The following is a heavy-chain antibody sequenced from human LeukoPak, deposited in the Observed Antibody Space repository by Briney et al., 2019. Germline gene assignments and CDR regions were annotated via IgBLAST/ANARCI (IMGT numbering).Heavy chain of an antibody. CDR3: ARDPVPGIAAAGTH. Sequence: GGSLRLSCAASGFTSSSYSMNWVRQAPGKGLEWVSSISSSSSYKYYADSVKGRFTISRDNAKNSLYLQMNSLRAEDTAVYYCARDPVPGIAAAGTHWGQGTLVTVSS. D-gene: IGHD6-13*01. V-gene: IGHV3-21*01. CDR1: GFTSSSYS. J-gene: IGHJ4*02. CDR2: ISSSSSYK.